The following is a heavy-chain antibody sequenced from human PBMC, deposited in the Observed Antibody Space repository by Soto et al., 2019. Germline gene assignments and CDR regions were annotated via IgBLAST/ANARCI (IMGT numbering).Heavy chain of an antibody. CDR2: INAGLGIT. CDR3: SRGLRRAVANYRTPTYFDS. Sequence: PSVEVCCTDSGYSKDSCARQWVHQEKEQRREWMGWINAGLGITHYAQKFQGRVTITGDKSTSTAYMVLSSLRSEDTAVYFCSRGLRRAVANYRTPTYFDSWGQGTPVTVSS. D-gene: IGHD1-7*01. V-gene: IGHV1-3*01. J-gene: IGHJ4*02. CDR1: GYSKDSCA.